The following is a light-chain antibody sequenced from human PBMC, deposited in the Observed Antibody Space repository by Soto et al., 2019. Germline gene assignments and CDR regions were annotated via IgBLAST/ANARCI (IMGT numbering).Light chain of an antibody. CDR2: DTT. Sequence: QAVVTQEPSLTVSPGGTVTLTCGSSTGAVTSSHFPYWFQQKPGQAPRTLIYDTTNKHSWTPARFSGSLLGGKAALTLSGAQPEDEAEYYCMLSYSGARVLGGGTKLTVL. CDR3: MLSYSGARV. J-gene: IGLJ2*01. CDR1: TGAVTSSHF. V-gene: IGLV7-46*01.